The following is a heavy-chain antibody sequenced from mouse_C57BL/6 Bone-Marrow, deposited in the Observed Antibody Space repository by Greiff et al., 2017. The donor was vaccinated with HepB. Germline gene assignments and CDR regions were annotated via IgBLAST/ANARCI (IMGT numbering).Heavy chain of an antibody. CDR3: ARCTLYYYGRDWYFDV. D-gene: IGHD1-1*01. CDR2: IDPSDSYT. CDR1: GYTFTSYW. Sequence: QVQLQQPGAELVMPGASVKLSCKASGYTFTSYWMHWVKQSPGQGLEWIGEIDPSDSYTNYNQKFKGKSTLTVDKSSSTAYMQLSSLTSEDSAVYYCARCTLYYYGRDWYFDVWGTGTTVTVSS. V-gene: IGHV1-69*01. J-gene: IGHJ1*03.